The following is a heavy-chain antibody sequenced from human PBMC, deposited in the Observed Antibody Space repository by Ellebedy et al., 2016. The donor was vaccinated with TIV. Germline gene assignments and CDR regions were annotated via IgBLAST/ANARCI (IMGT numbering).Heavy chain of an antibody. CDR3: ARLRGHPVYGDYVPDYFDY. D-gene: IGHD4-17*01. CDR2: IYYSGSA. CDR1: GGSISSYY. J-gene: IGHJ4*02. V-gene: IGHV4-59*01. Sequence: MPSETLSLTCTVSGGSISSYYWNWIRQPPGKGLEWIGYIYYSGSANYNPSLKSRVTISVDTSKNQFSLKLSSVTAADTAVYYCARLRGHPVYGDYVPDYFDYWGQGTLVTVSS.